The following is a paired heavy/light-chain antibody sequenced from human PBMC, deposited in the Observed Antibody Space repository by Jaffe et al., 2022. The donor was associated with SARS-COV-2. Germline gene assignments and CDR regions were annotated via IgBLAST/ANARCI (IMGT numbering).Light chain of an antibody. V-gene: IGLV1-40*01. J-gene: IGLJ3*02. CDR1: SSNIGAGYE. Sequence: QSVLTQPPSVSGAPGQKVTISCIGNSSNIGAGYEVHWYKQFPGTAPKLLISGRSNRPSGVPDRVSGSKSGTSASLAIAGLQADDEADYYCQSYDKSLNIWVFGGGTRLNVL. CDR3: QSYDKSLNIWV. CDR2: GRS.
Heavy chain of an antibody. Sequence: QLQLQESGPGLVRPSETLSLTCSVSGDSLSSDAYFWGWIRQPPGKGLEWIGNIFYRGNTFYNPSLKSRVIISLDTSKNQFSLKLSSVTAADTAVYYCARRHNSFDTWGQGTQVTVSS. V-gene: IGHV4-39*01. CDR3: ARRHNSFDT. CDR2: IFYRGNT. CDR1: GDSLSSDAYF. J-gene: IGHJ4*02. D-gene: IGHD1-26*01.